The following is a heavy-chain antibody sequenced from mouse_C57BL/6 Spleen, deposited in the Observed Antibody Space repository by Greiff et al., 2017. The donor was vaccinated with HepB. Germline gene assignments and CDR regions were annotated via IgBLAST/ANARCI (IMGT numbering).Heavy chain of an antibody. D-gene: IGHD2-4*01. V-gene: IGHV1-53*01. CDR2: INPSNGGT. Sequence: QVQLHQPGTELVKPGASVKLSCKASGYTFTSYWMHWVKQRPGQGLEWIGNINPSNGGTNYNEKFKSKATLTVDKSSSTAYMQLSSLTSEDSAVYYCARPYYDYDGPYYAMDYWGQGTSVTVSS. CDR3: ARPYYDYDGPYYAMDY. J-gene: IGHJ4*01. CDR1: GYTFTSYW.